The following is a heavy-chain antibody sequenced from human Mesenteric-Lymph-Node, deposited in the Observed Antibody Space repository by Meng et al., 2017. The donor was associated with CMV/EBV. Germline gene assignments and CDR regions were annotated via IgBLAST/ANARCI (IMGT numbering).Heavy chain of an antibody. CDR3: TRDLQPGGADV. Sequence: SLKISCAASGFTFDDYAMHWVRQAPGKGLEWVSGIIWNSDRMGYADSVKGRFTISRDNAKSSVYLEMNSLRPEDTALYYCTRDLQPGGADVWGQGTTVTVSS. D-gene: IGHD1-14*01. CDR2: IIWNSDRM. V-gene: IGHV3-9*01. J-gene: IGHJ6*02. CDR1: GFTFDDYA.